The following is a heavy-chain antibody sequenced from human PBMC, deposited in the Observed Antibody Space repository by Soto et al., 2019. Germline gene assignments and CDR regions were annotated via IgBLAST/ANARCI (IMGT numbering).Heavy chain of an antibody. V-gene: IGHV3-30*18. J-gene: IGHJ4*02. CDR2: TSYDGINT. CDR3: AKDRDYHATTIGY. Sequence: WGSLRLSCGASGVTLSSYAIHWGRQAPGKGLQWLAMTSYDGINTYYADSVKGRFTISRDNSKNMLYLQMNSLRADDTAVYFCAKDRDYHATTIGYWGQGTLVTVSS. D-gene: IGHD1-1*01. CDR1: GVTLSSYA.